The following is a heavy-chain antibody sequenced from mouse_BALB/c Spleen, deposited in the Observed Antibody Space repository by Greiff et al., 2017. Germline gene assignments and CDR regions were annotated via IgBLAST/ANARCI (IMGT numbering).Heavy chain of an antibody. D-gene: IGHD1-1*02. CDR2: ISSGSSTI. CDR1: GFTFSSFG. Sequence: EVHLVESGGGLVQPGGSRKLSCAASGFTFSSFGMHWVRQAPEKGLEWVAYISSGSSTIDYADTVKGRFTISRDNPKNTLFLQMTSLRSEDTAMYYCARDDGGFAYWGQGTLVTVSA. CDR3: ARDDGGFAY. J-gene: IGHJ3*01. V-gene: IGHV5-17*02.